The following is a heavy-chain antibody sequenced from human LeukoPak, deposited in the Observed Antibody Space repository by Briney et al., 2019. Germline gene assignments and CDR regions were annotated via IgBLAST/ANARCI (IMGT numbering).Heavy chain of an antibody. D-gene: IGHD6-13*01. CDR3: AKLAAAGTLRQLPTNY. CDR2: ISGSGGNT. V-gene: IGHV3-23*01. Sequence: SGGSLRLSCAASGFTFSSYAMSWVRQAPGKGLEWVSAISGSGGNTYYADSVKGRFTISRDNSKNTLYLQMNSLRAEDTAVYYCAKLAAAGTLRQLPTNYWGQGTLVTVSS. J-gene: IGHJ4*02. CDR1: GFTFSSYA.